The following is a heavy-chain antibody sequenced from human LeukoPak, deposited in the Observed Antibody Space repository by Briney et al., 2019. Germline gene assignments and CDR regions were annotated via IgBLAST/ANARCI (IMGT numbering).Heavy chain of an antibody. CDR3: ARGPYYYDSSGYHY. CDR1: GGSFSGYY. Sequence: PSETLSLTCAVYGGSFSGYYWSWIRQPPGKGLEWVGEIHHDGSTNYNPSLKSRVTISVDTSKNQFSLKLSSVTAADTAVYYCARGPYYYDSSGYHYWGQGTLVTVSS. J-gene: IGHJ4*02. D-gene: IGHD3-22*01. CDR2: IHHDGST. V-gene: IGHV4-34*01.